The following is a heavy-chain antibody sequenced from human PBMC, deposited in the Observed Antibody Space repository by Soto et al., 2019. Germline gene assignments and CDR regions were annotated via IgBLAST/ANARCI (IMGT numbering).Heavy chain of an antibody. D-gene: IGHD1-1*01. V-gene: IGHV3-53*01. CDR2: IYSGGST. CDR3: PRNSPPLQTTSYSSGMDF. J-gene: IGHJ6*02. CDR1: GFTVSSNY. Sequence: EVQLVESGGGLIQPGGSLRLSCAASGFTVSSNYMSWVRQAPGKGLEWVSVIYSGGSTYYADSVKGRFTISRDNSKNPLYLQMNSLRPEETAVYYCPRNSPPLQTTSYSSGMDFWGQGPTVTVSS.